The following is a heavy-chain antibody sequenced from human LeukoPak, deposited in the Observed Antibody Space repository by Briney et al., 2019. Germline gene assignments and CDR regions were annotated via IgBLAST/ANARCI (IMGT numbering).Heavy chain of an antibody. CDR2: IKQDGSEK. CDR1: GFTFSSYW. V-gene: IGHV3-7*01. CDR3: ARGGFYSGSFFFDY. Sequence: GGSLRLSCAASGFTFSSYWMSWVRQAPGKGLEWVANIKQDGSEKYYVDSVKGRFTTSRDNAKNSLYLQMNSLRAEDTAVYYCARGGFYSGSFFFDYWGQGTLVTVSS. J-gene: IGHJ4*02. D-gene: IGHD6-6*01.